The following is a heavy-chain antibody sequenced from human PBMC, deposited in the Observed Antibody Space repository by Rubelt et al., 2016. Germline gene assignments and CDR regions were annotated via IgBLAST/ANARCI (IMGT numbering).Heavy chain of an antibody. J-gene: IGHJ5*02. CDR1: GYTFSSYD. Sequence: QVQLVQSGADVKKPGASVKVSCKASGYTFSSYDVNWVRQATGQGLEWVGWMNPNSGNTGYAQKFQGRVTMTRNTARSRAYRGLSSLTSEDTAVYYCAVRGSSSSLCSWGQGILVTVSS. CDR3: AVRGSSSSLCS. D-gene: IGHD6-13*01. V-gene: IGHV1-8*01. CDR2: MNPNSGNT.